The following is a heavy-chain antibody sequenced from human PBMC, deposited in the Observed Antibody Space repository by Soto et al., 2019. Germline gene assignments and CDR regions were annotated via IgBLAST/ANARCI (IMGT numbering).Heavy chain of an antibody. CDR3: ARRWHSGGSNYGMDV. CDR1: GFTFSSYA. V-gene: IGHV3-30-3*01. CDR2: ISYDGSNK. Sequence: QVQLVESGGGVVQPGRSLRLSCAASGFTFSSYAMHWVRQAPGKGLEWVAVISYDGSNKYYADSVKGRFTISRDNSKNTLYLQMNSLRAEDTAVYYCARRWHSGGSNYGMDVGGQGTTFTVSS. D-gene: IGHD2-15*01. J-gene: IGHJ6*01.